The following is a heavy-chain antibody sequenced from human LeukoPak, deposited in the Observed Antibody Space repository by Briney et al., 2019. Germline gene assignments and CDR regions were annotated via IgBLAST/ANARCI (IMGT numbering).Heavy chain of an antibody. CDR1: GGSISSGGHS. D-gene: IGHD3-9*01. J-gene: IGHJ4*02. CDR3: AREFVEYNILTGYYSPMGLDS. CDR2: INYSGTT. Sequence: SETLSLTCDVSGGSISSGGHSWSWIRQPPGKGLEWIGYINYSGTTNYNPSLKSRVSISVDTSKNQVSLQLNSVTAADTAVYYCAREFVEYNILTGYYSPMGLDSWGQGTLVTVSS. V-gene: IGHV4-30-4*07.